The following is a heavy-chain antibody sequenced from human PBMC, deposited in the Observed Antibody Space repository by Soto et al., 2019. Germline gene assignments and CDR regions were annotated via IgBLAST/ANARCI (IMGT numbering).Heavy chain of an antibody. Sequence: ASVKVSCKASGYFFTSYGITWVRQAPGQGLEWMGWISPYNGNTKYAQSFQGRVTMTTDTSTYTAYMELRSLRSDDPAVYYCARDFGSDLSAPGAVFDYGGQGTVVTVSS. CDR2: ISPYNGNT. CDR1: GYFFTSYG. J-gene: IGHJ4*02. V-gene: IGHV1-18*04. CDR3: ARDFGSDLSAPGAVFDY. D-gene: IGHD3-3*01.